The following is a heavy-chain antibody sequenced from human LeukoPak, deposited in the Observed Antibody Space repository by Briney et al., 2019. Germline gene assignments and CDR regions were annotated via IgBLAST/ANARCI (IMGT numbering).Heavy chain of an antibody. CDR1: GFXFSSYG. D-gene: IGHD3-3*01. V-gene: IGHV3-30*03. Sequence: GGSLRLSCAASGFXFSSYGIHWVRQAPGKGLEWVAVISYDGSNKYYADSVKGRFTISRDDSNNALYLQMHSLRAEDTALYYCASGPPFLKYFEYWGQGTLVTVSS. CDR2: ISYDGSNK. CDR3: ASGPPFLKYFEY. J-gene: IGHJ4*02.